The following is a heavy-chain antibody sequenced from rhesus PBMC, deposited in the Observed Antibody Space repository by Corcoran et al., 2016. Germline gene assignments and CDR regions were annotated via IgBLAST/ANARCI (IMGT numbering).Heavy chain of an antibody. V-gene: IGHV1S2*01. D-gene: IGHD5-42*01. J-gene: IGHJ4*01. Sequence: QVQLVQSGAEVKKPGSSVKVSCKASGYTFTDYYMHWVRQAPRQGLEWMGWINPYNGNTKYGQKFQGRVTRTRDTSTSTAYMELSSLRSEDTAVYYCASGETAGTDHFDYWGQGVLVTVSS. CDR3: ASGETAGTDHFDY. CDR1: GYTFTDYY. CDR2: INPYNGNT.